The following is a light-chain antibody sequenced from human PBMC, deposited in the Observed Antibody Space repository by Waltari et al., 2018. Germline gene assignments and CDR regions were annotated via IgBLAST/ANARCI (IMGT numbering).Light chain of an antibody. CDR3: QQYGGSPNT. Sequence: EIVLTQSPDTLSFSPGVRATLSCRASQSVASPYLAWYQQKPGQSPRLLIYGASSRATGIPDRFSGSGSGTDFTLTITRLEPEDFAVYYCQQYGGSPNTFGQGTKLEI. V-gene: IGKV3-20*01. J-gene: IGKJ2*01. CDR2: GAS. CDR1: QSVASPY.